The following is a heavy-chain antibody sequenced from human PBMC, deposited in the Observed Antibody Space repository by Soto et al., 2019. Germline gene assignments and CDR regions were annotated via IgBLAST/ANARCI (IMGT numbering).Heavy chain of an antibody. CDR3: TTYSYRTMIVVSFYY. D-gene: IGHD3-22*01. CDR2: IKSKTDGGTT. J-gene: IGHJ4*01. V-gene: IGHV3-15*07. CDR1: GFTFSNAW. Sequence: GGSLRLSCAASGFTFSNAWINWGRQAPWKGLEWVGRIKSKTDGGTTDFAAPVKGRFAISRDDSKDMVYLQMSSLKTEDTGIYYCTTYSYRTMIVVSFYYCGHGTLVTVSS.